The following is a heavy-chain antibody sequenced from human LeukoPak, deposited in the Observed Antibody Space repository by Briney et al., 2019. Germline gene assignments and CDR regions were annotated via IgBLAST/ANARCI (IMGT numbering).Heavy chain of an antibody. J-gene: IGHJ4*02. CDR1: GFTFSSYW. CDR2: ISSSSSI. V-gene: IGHV3-21*01. CDR3: ARGSYYDFWSGYSYAYYFDY. D-gene: IGHD3-3*01. Sequence: GGSLRLSCAASGFTFSSYWMNWVRQAPGKGLEWVSSISSSSSIYYADSVKGRFTISRDNAKNSLYLQMNSLRAEDTAVYYCARGSYYDFWSGYSYAYYFDYWGQGTLVTASS.